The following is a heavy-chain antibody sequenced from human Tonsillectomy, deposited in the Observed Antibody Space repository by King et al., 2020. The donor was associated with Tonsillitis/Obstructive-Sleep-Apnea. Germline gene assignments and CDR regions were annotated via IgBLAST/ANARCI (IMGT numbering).Heavy chain of an antibody. V-gene: IGHV5-10-1*01. CDR2: IDPTDSYT. Sequence: QLVQSGAEVKKPGESLRISCKGSGYSFTSYWISWVRQMPGKGLEWMGRIDPTDSYTKYSPSFQGHVTISADKSISTAYLQWSSLKASDTALYYCARVTVAATRGYYYFYMDVWGEGTTVTVSS. CDR3: ARVTVAATRGYYYFYMDV. D-gene: IGHD2-15*01. J-gene: IGHJ6*03. CDR1: GYSFTSYW.